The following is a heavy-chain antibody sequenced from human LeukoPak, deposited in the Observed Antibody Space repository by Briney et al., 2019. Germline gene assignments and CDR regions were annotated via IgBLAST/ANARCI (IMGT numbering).Heavy chain of an antibody. CDR3: ARLPTFYYDSSGYHYDY. D-gene: IGHD3-22*01. CDR2: IGSSGGGI. V-gene: IGHV3-23*01. J-gene: IGHJ4*02. Sequence: GGSLRLPCAASGFTFSTYTTYWVRHPPGKGLEWVSIIGSSGGGIHYADSVKGRFTISRDNSKNALYLQMDNLRAEDTGVYFCARLPTFYYDSSGYHYDYWGQGTLVTVSS. CDR1: GFTFSTYT.